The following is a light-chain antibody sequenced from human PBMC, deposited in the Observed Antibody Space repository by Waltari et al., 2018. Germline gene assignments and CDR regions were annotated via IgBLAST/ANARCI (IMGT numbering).Light chain of an antibody. J-gene: IGKJ4*01. Sequence: DIVMTQSPDSLAVSLGERATLNCKSSQSVLYSSNSKNYFAWYQHKPGQPPKLLIYWASTRDSGVPDRFSGGGSGTDFTLTISSLQAEDVAVYYCQQYYTSPFTFGGGTKV. V-gene: IGKV4-1*01. CDR2: WAS. CDR3: QQYYTSPFT. CDR1: QSVLYSSNSKNY.